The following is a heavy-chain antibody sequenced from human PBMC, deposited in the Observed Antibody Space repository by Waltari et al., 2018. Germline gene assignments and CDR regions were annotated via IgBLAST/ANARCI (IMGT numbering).Heavy chain of an antibody. Sequence: QVQLQESGPGLVKPSQTLSLTCTVSGGSISSGSYYWSWIRQPAGKGLEWIGRIYTSGSTNDNPSLKSRVTISVDTSKNQFSLKLSSVTAADTAVYYCARDPLLYGSGSYEVYWGQGTLVTVSS. CDR1: GGSISSGSYY. D-gene: IGHD3-10*01. CDR2: IYTSGST. V-gene: IGHV4-61*02. J-gene: IGHJ4*02. CDR3: ARDPLLYGSGSYEVY.